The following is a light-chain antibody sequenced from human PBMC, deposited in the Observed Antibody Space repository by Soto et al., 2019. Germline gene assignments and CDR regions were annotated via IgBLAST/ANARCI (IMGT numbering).Light chain of an antibody. J-gene: IGLJ1*01. Sequence: QSALTQPPSASGSPGQSVTISCNGTKSDIGVYDFVSWYHHHPGKAPRLIIYEVVQRPSGVPDRFSGSKSGNTASLTVSGLQAADEADYFCKSYARSNSYVFGSGTQDTV. V-gene: IGLV2-8*01. CDR2: EVV. CDR1: KSDIGVYDF. CDR3: KSYARSNSYV.